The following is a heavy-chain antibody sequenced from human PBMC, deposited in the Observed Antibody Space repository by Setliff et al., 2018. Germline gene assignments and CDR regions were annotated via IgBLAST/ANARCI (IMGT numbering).Heavy chain of an antibody. CDR2: IYYSGST. CDR1: GGSISSGGYY. D-gene: IGHD3-3*01. CDR3: ARDKRQYNFWSGYYGSWGNYFDY. J-gene: IGHJ4*02. V-gene: IGHV4-31*03. Sequence: SETLSLTCTVSGGSISSGGYYWSWIRQHPGKGLEWIGYIYYSGSTYYNPSLKSRVTISVDTSKNQFSLKLSSVTAADTAVYDCARDKRQYNFWSGYYGSWGNYFDYWGQGIRVTSPQ.